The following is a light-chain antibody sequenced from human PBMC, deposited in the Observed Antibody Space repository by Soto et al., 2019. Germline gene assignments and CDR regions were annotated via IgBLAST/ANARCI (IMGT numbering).Light chain of an antibody. CDR2: SNN. V-gene: IGLV1-44*01. Sequence: QSVLTQPPSASGTPGQRVTISCSGSSSNIGSNTVNWYQQLPGTAPKLLIYSNNQRPSGVPDRFSGSKSCTSASLAISGLQSEDEADYYCAAWDDSLNGLVFGTGTKVTVL. CDR3: AAWDDSLNGLV. J-gene: IGLJ1*01. CDR1: SSNIGSNT.